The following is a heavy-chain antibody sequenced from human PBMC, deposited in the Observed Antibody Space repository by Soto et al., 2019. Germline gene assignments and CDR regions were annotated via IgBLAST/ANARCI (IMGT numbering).Heavy chain of an antibody. Sequence: QVQLQASGPGLVKPSQTLSLTCTVSGGSISSGDYYWSWIRQPPGKGLEWIGYIYYSGSSYYNPSLKSRVTISVDTSKNHFSLKLSSVTAADTAVEYCARGSGSSIFDYWGQGTLVTVSS. D-gene: IGHD3-10*01. V-gene: IGHV4-30-4*01. CDR2: IYYSGSS. J-gene: IGHJ4*02. CDR3: ARGSGSSIFDY. CDR1: GGSISSGDYY.